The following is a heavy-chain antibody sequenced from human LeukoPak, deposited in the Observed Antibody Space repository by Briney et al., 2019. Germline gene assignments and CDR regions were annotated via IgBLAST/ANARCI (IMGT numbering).Heavy chain of an antibody. Sequence: PSETLSLTCTVSGGSISSGSYYWRWIRQPAGKGLEWSGRIYTSGSTNYNPSLKRRVTISVDTSKNQFSLKLSSVTAADTAVYYCAREDYCSSTSCYTHLDYWGQGTLVTVSS. D-gene: IGHD2-2*02. CDR2: IYTSGST. V-gene: IGHV4-61*02. J-gene: IGHJ4*02. CDR3: AREDYCSSTSCYTHLDY. CDR1: GGSISSGSYY.